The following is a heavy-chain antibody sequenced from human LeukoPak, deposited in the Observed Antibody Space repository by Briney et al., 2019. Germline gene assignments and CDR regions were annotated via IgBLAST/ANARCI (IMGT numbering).Heavy chain of an antibody. CDR3: ARDLLGGSFTD. V-gene: IGHV3-21*01. CDR2: ISSSSSYI. CDR1: GFTLSSYS. Sequence: PGGSLRLSCAASGFTLSSYSMNWVRQAPGKGLEWVSSISSSSSYIYYADSVKGRFTISRDNAKNSLYLQMNSLGAEDTAVYYCARDLLGGSFTDWGQGTLVTVSS. J-gene: IGHJ4*02. D-gene: IGHD1-26*01.